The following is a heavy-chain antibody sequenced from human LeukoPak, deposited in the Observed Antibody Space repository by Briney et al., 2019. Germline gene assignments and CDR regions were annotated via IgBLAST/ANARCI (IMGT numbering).Heavy chain of an antibody. Sequence: ASVKVSCKASGYSFTSYGISWVRQAPGQGLEWMGWISAYNGKTNYAQKFQGRVTMTTDTSTSTVNMDLRSLRSDDTAVYYCARDGGYSGYDYDDYYYHYMAVWGKGTTVTVSS. CDR3: ARDGGYSGYDYDDYYYHYMAV. CDR2: ISAYNGKT. D-gene: IGHD5-12*01. V-gene: IGHV1-18*01. J-gene: IGHJ6*03. CDR1: GYSFTSYG.